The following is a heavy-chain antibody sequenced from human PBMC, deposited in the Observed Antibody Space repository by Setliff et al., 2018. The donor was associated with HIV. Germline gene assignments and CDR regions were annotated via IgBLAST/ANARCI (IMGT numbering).Heavy chain of an antibody. V-gene: IGHV3-23*01. D-gene: IGHD2-15*01. CDR1: GITFSRYA. CDR3: ARYCSGGSCYSDDAFDI. CDR2: ISGSGGST. Sequence: PGGSLRLSCAASGITFSRYAMHWVRQAPGKGLEWVSAISGSGGSTYYADSVKGRFTISRDNAKNSLYLQMNSLRAEDTAVYYCARYCSGGSCYSDDAFDIWGQGTMVTVSS. J-gene: IGHJ3*02.